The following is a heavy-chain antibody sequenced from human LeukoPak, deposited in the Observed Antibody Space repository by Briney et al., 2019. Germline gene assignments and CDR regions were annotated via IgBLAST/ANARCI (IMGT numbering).Heavy chain of an antibody. V-gene: IGHV3-11*04. D-gene: IGHD4-17*01. CDR1: GFTFSDYY. CDR2: ISSSGSTI. Sequence: GGSLRLSCAASGFTFSDYYMSWIRQAPGKGLEWVSYISSSGSTIYYADSVKGRFTISRDNAKNTLYLQMNSLRAEDTAVYYCAKDRGDYVPLYYFDYWGQGTLVTVSS. CDR3: AKDRGDYVPLYYFDY. J-gene: IGHJ4*02.